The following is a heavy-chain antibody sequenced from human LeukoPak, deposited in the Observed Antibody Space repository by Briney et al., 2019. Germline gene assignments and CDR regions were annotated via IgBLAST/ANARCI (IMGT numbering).Heavy chain of an antibody. J-gene: IGHJ4*02. D-gene: IGHD3-16*01. Sequence: PSETLSLTCAVSGGSISSSNYWSWVRQPPGKGLDWIGEINHSGTTNYNPSLRSRVTISVDKSKNHFSLKLSSVTAADTAVYYCASTSWGTFDYWGQGTLVTVSS. V-gene: IGHV4-4*02. CDR2: INHSGTT. CDR3: ASTSWGTFDY. CDR1: GGSISSSNY.